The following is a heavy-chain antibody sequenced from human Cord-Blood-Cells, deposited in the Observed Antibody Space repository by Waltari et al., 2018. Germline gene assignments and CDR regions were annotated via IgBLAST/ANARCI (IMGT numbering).Heavy chain of an antibody. CDR1: GFTVISNY. CDR3: ARVNPLDYSNFDY. CDR2: IYSGGST. Sequence: EVQLVETGGGLIQPGGSPRLSCAASGFTVISNYMSWLRQAPGKGLEWVSVIYSGGSTYYADSVKGRFTISRDNSKNTLYLQMNSLRAEDTAVYYCARVNPLDYSNFDYWGQGTLVTVSS. J-gene: IGHJ4*02. D-gene: IGHD4-4*01. V-gene: IGHV3-53*02.